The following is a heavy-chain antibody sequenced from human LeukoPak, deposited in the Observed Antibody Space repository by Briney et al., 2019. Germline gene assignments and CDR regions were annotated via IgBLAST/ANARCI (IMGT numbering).Heavy chain of an antibody. D-gene: IGHD4-17*01. CDR1: GFILNNAW. CDR2: FKSKTDGGTT. CDR3: TTPALAYGDVYDY. Sequence: GGPLRLSCAASGFILNNAWMSWVRQAPGKGLEWVGRFKSKTDGGTTDHAAPVKGRFTTSKDDSKNTLYLQMNSLKTEDTAVYYCTTPALAYGDVYDYWGQGTLVTVSS. J-gene: IGHJ4*02. V-gene: IGHV3-15*01.